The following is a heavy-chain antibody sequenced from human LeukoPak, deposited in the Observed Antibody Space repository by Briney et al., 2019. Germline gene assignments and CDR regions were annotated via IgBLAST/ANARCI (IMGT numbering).Heavy chain of an antibody. Sequence: ASVKVSCKASGYTFTGYYMHWVRQAPGQELEWTGRINPNSGGTNYAQKFQGRVTMTRDTSISTAYTELSRLRSDDTAVYYCARSSRSEGLDYWGQGTLVTVSS. J-gene: IGHJ4*02. CDR2: INPNSGGT. V-gene: IGHV1-2*06. CDR3: ARSSRSEGLDY. D-gene: IGHD3-3*01. CDR1: GYTFTGYY.